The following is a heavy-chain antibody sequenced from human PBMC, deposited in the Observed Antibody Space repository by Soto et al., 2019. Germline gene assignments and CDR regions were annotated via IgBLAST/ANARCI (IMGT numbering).Heavy chain of an antibody. V-gene: IGHV1-46*01. D-gene: IGHD3-10*01. CDR3: ARARNYYGSGSHALYYFDY. J-gene: IGHJ4*02. CDR2: INPSGGST. CDR1: GYTFTSYY. Sequence: ASVKVSCKASGYTFTSYYMHWVRQAPGQGLEWMGIINPSGGSTSYAQKFQGRVTMTRDTSTSTVYMELSSLRSEDTAVYYCARARNYYGSGSHALYYFDYWGQATLVTVSS.